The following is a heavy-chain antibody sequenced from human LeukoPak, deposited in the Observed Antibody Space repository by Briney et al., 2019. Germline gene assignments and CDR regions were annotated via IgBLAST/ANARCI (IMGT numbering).Heavy chain of an antibody. CDR1: GITLSNYG. J-gene: IGHJ4*02. CDR3: AKRGVVIRVILVGFHKEAYYFDS. Sequence: GGSLRLSCAVSGITLSNYGISWVRQAPGKGLEWVAGISDSGGRTNYADSVKGRFTISRDNPKNTLYLQMNSLRAEDTAVYFCAKRGVVIRVILVGFHKEAYYFDSRGQGALVTVSS. D-gene: IGHD3-22*01. CDR2: ISDSGGRT. V-gene: IGHV3-23*01.